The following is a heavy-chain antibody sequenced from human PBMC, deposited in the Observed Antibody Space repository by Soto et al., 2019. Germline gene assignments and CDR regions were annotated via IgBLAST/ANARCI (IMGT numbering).Heavy chain of an antibody. J-gene: IGHJ6*02. CDR2: ISGSAGST. V-gene: IGHV3-23*01. CDR1: GFTFSSYA. Sequence: GGSLRLSCAASGFTFSSYAMSWVRQAPGKGLEWVSAISGSAGSTYYADSVKGRFAISRDNSKNTLYLQMNSLRVEDTAVYYCAKGLTGAPYYAMDVWGQGTTVTVSS. CDR3: AKGLTGAPYYAMDV. D-gene: IGHD7-27*01.